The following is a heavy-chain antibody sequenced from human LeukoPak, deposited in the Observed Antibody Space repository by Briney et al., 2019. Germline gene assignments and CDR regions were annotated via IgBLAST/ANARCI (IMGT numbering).Heavy chain of an antibody. CDR1: GGTFSSYA. CDR2: IIPIFGTA. V-gene: IGHV1-69*13. J-gene: IGHJ4*02. D-gene: IGHD3-22*01. Sequence: SVKVSCKASGGTFSSYAISWVRQAPGQGLEWMGGIIPIFGTANYAQKFQGRVTITADESTSTAYMELSSLRSEDTAVYYCARGLGSGYYRYYFDYWGQGTLVTVSS. CDR3: ARGLGSGYYRYYFDY.